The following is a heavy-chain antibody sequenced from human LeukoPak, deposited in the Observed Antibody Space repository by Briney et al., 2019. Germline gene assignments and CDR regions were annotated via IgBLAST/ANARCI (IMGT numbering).Heavy chain of an antibody. D-gene: IGHD6-6*01. J-gene: IGHJ4*02. Sequence: PGGSLRLSCAASGFTFSDYYMSWIRRAPGKGLEWVSYISSSGSTIYYADSVKGRFTISRDNAKNSLYLQMNSLRAEDTAVYYCARTGRYSSSPHFDYWGQGTLVTVSS. CDR3: ARTGRYSSSPHFDY. CDR1: GFTFSDYY. CDR2: ISSSGSTI. V-gene: IGHV3-11*01.